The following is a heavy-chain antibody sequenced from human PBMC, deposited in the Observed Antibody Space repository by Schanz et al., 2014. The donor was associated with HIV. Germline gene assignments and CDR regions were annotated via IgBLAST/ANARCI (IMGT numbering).Heavy chain of an antibody. CDR2: IKEDGSVI. J-gene: IGHJ4*02. CDR1: GFRFSRDW. Sequence: EVQLLESGGGLVQPGGSLRLSCAASGFRFSRDWMTWVRQAPGMGLEWVANIKEDGSVINYVDSVKGRFTISRDNVKNSLFLQMNSLRAEDTAMYYCARDVGAGANDYWGQGTLVTVSS. D-gene: IGHD1-26*01. CDR3: ARDVGAGANDY. V-gene: IGHV3-7*01.